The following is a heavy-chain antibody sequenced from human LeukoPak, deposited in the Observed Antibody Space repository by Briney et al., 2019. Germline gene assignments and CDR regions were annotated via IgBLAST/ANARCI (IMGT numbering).Heavy chain of an antibody. CDR3: AKESDAFDI. J-gene: IGHJ3*02. CDR2: IRHDGSNK. CDR1: GFTFSSYW. V-gene: IGHV3-30*02. Sequence: GGSLRLSCAASGFTFSSYWMSWVRQAPGKGLEWVANIRHDGSNKYYADSVKGRFTISRDNSKNTLYLQMNSLRAEDTAVYYCAKESDAFDIWGQGTMVTVSS.